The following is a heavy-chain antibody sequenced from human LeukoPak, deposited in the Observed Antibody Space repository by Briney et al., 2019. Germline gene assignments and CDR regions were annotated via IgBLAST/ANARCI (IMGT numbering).Heavy chain of an antibody. Sequence: GGSLRLSCAASGFTFSGYWMSWVRQTPEKGLEWVANIKQDGYEKYYVDSVKGRFTISRDNAKNSLYPQMNSLRADDTAIYYCARDKIVGPTTLDYWGQGTLVSVSS. D-gene: IGHD1-26*01. CDR3: ARDKIVGPTTLDY. V-gene: IGHV3-7*01. CDR1: GFTFSGYW. CDR2: IKQDGYEK. J-gene: IGHJ4*02.